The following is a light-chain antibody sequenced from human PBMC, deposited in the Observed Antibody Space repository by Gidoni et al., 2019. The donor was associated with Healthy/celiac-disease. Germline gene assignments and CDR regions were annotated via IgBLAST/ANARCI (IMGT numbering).Light chain of an antibody. CDR2: GAS. CDR3: QQYGSSPPT. V-gene: IGKV3-20*01. Sequence: EIVFTQSPGTLSLSPGERATLSCRASQSVSSSYLAWYQQKPGQAPRPLIYGASSRATGIPDRFSGSGSGTDFTLTISRLEPEDFAVYYCQQYGSSPPTFGQGTKVEIK. J-gene: IGKJ1*01. CDR1: QSVSSSY.